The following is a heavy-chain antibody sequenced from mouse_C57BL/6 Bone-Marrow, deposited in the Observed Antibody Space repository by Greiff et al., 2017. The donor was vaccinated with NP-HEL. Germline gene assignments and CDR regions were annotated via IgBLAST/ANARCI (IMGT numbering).Heavy chain of an antibody. CDR1: GFSLTSYA. J-gene: IGHJ4*01. D-gene: IGHD1-1*01. V-gene: IGHV2-9-1*01. CDR2: IWTGGGP. Sequence: QVQLQQSGPGLVAPSQSLSITCTVSGFSLTSYAISWVRQPPGKGLEWLGVIWTGGGPNYNSALKSRLSISKDNSKSQVFLKMNSLQTDDTARYYCARTSTTVVGGYAMDYWGQGTSVTVSS. CDR3: ARTSTTVVGGYAMDY.